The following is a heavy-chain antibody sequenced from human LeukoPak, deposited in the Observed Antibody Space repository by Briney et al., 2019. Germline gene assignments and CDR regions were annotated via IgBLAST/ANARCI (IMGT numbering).Heavy chain of an antibody. Sequence: PSETLSLTCTVSGGSISSYYWSWIRQSPGKGLEWIGYIYYSGSTNYNPSLKSRVTISVDTSKNQFSLKLSSVTAADTAVYYCARGGLRWLQYSYYYMDVWGKGTTVTVSS. D-gene: IGHD5-24*01. CDR1: GGSISSYY. V-gene: IGHV4-59*01. CDR2: IYYSGST. CDR3: ARGGLRWLQYSYYYMDV. J-gene: IGHJ6*03.